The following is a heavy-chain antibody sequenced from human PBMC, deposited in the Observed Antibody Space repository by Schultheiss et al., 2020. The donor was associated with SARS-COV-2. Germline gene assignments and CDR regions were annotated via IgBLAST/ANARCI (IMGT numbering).Heavy chain of an antibody. V-gene: IGHV3-48*04. D-gene: IGHD5-18*01. CDR3: ASGEYRYGSVWVGMDV. CDR2: ISSSGSTI. CDR1: GFTFSSYA. Sequence: GESLKISCAASGFTFSSYAMSWVRQAPGKGLEWVSYISSSGSTIYYADSVKGRFTISRDNAKNSLYLQMNSLRAEDTAVYYCASGEYRYGSVWVGMDVWGQGTTVTVSS. J-gene: IGHJ6*02.